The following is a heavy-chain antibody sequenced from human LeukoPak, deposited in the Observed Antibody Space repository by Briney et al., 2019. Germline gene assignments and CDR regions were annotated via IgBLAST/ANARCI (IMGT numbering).Heavy chain of an antibody. D-gene: IGHD3-22*01. J-gene: IGHJ4*02. Sequence: SQTVSCKASEYTLSGYYMHWVRQAPGQGLEWMGWINPNGGGTYNAHKFQGRVTMHGERFISTDYMELNRLRSDDTAVYYCARRASSVYYDYWGQGTLVTVSS. CDR3: ARRASSVYYDY. CDR1: EYTLSGYY. CDR2: INPNGGGT. V-gene: IGHV1-2*07.